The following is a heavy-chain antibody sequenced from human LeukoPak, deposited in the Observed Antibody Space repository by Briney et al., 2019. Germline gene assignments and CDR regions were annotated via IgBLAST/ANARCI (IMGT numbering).Heavy chain of an antibody. CDR2: IWYDGSNK. D-gene: IGHD3-22*01. CDR1: GFTFSSYG. Sequence: GGSLRLSCAASGFTFSSYGMHWVRPAPGKGLEWVAVIWYDGSNKYYADSVKSRFTISRDNSKNTLYLQMNSLRAEDTAVYYCARDRDYYDSSGYDYWGQGTLVTVSS. CDR3: ARDRDYYDSSGYDY. V-gene: IGHV3-33*01. J-gene: IGHJ4*02.